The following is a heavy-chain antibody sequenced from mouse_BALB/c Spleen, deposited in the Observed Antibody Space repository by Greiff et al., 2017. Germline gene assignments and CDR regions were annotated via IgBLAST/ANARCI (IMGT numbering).Heavy chain of an antibody. D-gene: IGHD2-4*01. V-gene: IGHV5-6-5*01. J-gene: IGHJ4*01. CDR3: ARSNYDYDMGYYAMDY. CDR1: GFTFSSYA. CDR2: ISSGGST. Sequence: EVKVVESGGGLVKPGGSLKLSCAASGFTFSSYAMSWVRQTPEKRLEWVASISSGGSTYYPDSVKGRFTISRDNARNILYLQMSSLRSEDTAMYYCARSNYDYDMGYYAMDYWGQGTSVTVSS.